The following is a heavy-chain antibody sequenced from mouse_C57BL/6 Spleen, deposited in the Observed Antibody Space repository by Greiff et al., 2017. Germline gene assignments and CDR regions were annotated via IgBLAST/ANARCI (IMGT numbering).Heavy chain of an antibody. CDR3: AGQGATVVAPLDV. CDR2: IYPRSGNT. D-gene: IGHD1-1*01. J-gene: IGHJ1*03. V-gene: IGHV1-81*01. Sequence: VQLQQSGAELARPGASVKLSCKASGYTFTSYGISWVKQRTGQGLEWIGEIYPRSGNTYYNEKFKGKATLTADKSSSTAYMELRSLTSEDSAVYFCAGQGATVVAPLDVWGTGTTVTVSS. CDR1: GYTFTSYG.